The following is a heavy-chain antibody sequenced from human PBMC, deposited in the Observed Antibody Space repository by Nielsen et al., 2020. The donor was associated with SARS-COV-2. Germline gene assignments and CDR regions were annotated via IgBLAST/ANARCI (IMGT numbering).Heavy chain of an antibody. CDR1: GGPISSSSYY. CDR3: SIHEYVYMTGNFDY. D-gene: IGHD5/OR15-5a*01. CDR2: IYYSGST. Sequence: GSLRLSCTVSGGPISSSSYYWGWIRQPPGKGLEWIGSIYYSGSTYYNPSPKSRVTISVDTSKNQFFLKLSSVTAADTALYYCSIHEYVYMTGNFDYWGQGTLVTVSS. J-gene: IGHJ4*02. V-gene: IGHV4-39*01.